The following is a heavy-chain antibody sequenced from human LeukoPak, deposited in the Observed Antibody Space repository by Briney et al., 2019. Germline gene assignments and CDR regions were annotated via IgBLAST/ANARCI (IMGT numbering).Heavy chain of an antibody. CDR3: ARSTALFWSGYFFDY. V-gene: IGHV1-18*01. J-gene: IGHJ4*02. CDR2: ISAYNGNT. D-gene: IGHD3-3*01. CDR1: GYTFTSYG. Sequence: GASVKVSCKASGYTFTSYGISWVRQAPGQGLEWMGWISAYNGNTNYAQKLQGRVTMTTDTSTSTAYMELRSLRSDDTAVYYCARSTALFWSGYFFDYWGQGTLVTVSS.